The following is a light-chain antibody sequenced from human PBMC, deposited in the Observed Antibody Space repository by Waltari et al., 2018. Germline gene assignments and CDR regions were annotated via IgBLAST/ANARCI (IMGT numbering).Light chain of an antibody. CDR3: QVWDNTNAI. V-gene: IGLV3-9*02. CDR2: RDD. CDR1: NLTYKR. Sequence: SYDLTQPRSVSVALGEAATITCVGINLTYKRLHWYRQRTGHAPVLVIFRDDNRPSGIPERFSASNSGNTATLNITRAQSGDEADYYCQVWDNTNAIFGGGTKLTVL. J-gene: IGLJ2*01.